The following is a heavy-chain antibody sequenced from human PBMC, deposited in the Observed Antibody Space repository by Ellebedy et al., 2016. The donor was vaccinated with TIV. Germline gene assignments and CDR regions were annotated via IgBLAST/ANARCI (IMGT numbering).Heavy chain of an antibody. CDR1: GFSLSTSGMR. D-gene: IGHD4-23*01. J-gene: IGHJ2*01. CDR2: IDWDDDK. Sequence: SGPTLVXPTQTLTLTCTFSGFSLSTSGMRVSWIRQPPGKALEWLARIDWDDDKFYSTSLKTRLTISKDTSKNQVVLTMTNMDPVDTATYYCARMGGYGGNSGWYFDLWGRGTLVTVSS. CDR3: ARMGGYGGNSGWYFDL. V-gene: IGHV2-70*04.